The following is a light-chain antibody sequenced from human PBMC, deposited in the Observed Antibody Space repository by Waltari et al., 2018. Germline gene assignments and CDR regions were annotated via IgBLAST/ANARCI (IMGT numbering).Light chain of an antibody. J-gene: IGKJ1*01. V-gene: IGKV4-1*01. CDR3: QQYYAAPRT. CDR1: QSILYSYTNKSY. Sequence: DIVMTQSPDSLAVSLGERATINCKSSQSILYSYTNKSYLNWYHQKPGQPPKLLIYWASTRESGVPDRFSGSGSGTDFTLTISSLQAEDVALYFCQQYYAAPRTFGQGTKVEIK. CDR2: WAS.